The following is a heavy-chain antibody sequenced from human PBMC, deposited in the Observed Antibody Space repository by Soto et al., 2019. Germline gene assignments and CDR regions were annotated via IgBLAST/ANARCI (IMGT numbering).Heavy chain of an antibody. CDR1: GYTFTSYG. Sequence: QVQLVHSGAEVKKPGASVKVSCKASGYTFTSYGISWVRQAPGQGLEWMGWISAYNGNTNYAQKLQGRVTMTTDTPTSTAYMELRSLRSDDTAVYYCAREPNDIAAAGTGPHVDYWGQGTLVTVSS. CDR2: ISAYNGNT. V-gene: IGHV1-18*01. D-gene: IGHD6-13*01. J-gene: IGHJ4*02. CDR3: AREPNDIAAAGTGPHVDY.